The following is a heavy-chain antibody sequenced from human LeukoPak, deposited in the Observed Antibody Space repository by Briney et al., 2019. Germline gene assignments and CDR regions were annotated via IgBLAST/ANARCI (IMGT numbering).Heavy chain of an antibody. CDR2: IYYSGST. Sequence: SGTLSLTCTVSGGSTSSYYWSWIRQPPGKGLEWIGYIYYSGSTSYNPSLKSRVTISVDTSKKQFSLKLSSVTAADTAFYYCARYIVSYPHDAFDIWGQGTMVTVSS. J-gene: IGHJ3*02. CDR3: ARYIVSYPHDAFDI. CDR1: GGSTSSYY. V-gene: IGHV4-59*01. D-gene: IGHD1-26*01.